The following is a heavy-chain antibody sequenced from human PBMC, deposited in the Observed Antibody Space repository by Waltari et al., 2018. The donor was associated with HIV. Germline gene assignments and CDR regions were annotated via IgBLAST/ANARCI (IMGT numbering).Heavy chain of an antibody. V-gene: IGHV1-2*06. CDR1: GYSFTDYS. Sequence: QVQLVQSGAEVKKPGASVKVSCKASGYSFTDYSVHWVRPAPGQGLEWLGRITPNSGGTNYEQKFQGRVTVTRDTSINTVYREVRRLRSDDTAVYYCARRTTMDFDYWGQGTLVTVS. D-gene: IGHD1-7*01. CDR2: ITPNSGGT. CDR3: ARRTTMDFDY. J-gene: IGHJ4*02.